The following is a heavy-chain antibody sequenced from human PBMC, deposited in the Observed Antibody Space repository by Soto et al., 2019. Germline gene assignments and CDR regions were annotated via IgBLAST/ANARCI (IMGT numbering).Heavy chain of an antibody. CDR1: GFRFNSYA. J-gene: IGHJ6*02. CDR2: ISGSGYKT. Sequence: EVHLLESGGGFLQPGGSQRLSCVASGFRFNSYAMSWVRQTPDKGLEWVAAISGSGYKTDYAQSVQGRFTISRDNSNNALFLQMHNLRIEDTALYYCARGDRGGSGSPASYYYSGWDVWGQGATVTVS. CDR3: ARGDRGGSGSPASYYYSGWDV. V-gene: IGHV3-23*01. D-gene: IGHD3-10*01.